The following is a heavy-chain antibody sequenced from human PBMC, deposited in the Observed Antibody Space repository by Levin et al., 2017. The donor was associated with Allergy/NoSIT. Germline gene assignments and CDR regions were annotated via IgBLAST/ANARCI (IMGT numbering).Heavy chain of an antibody. D-gene: IGHD3-16*02. CDR1: GGSFSGYY. V-gene: IGHV4-34*01. Sequence: RSGGSLRLSCAVYGGSFSGYYWSWIRQPPGKGLEWIGEINHSGSTNYNPSLKSRVTISVDTSKNQFSLKLSSVTAADTAVYYCARVYMSDYIWGSYPVAFDIWGQGTMVTVSS. CDR2: INHSGST. J-gene: IGHJ3*02. CDR3: ARVYMSDYIWGSYPVAFDI.